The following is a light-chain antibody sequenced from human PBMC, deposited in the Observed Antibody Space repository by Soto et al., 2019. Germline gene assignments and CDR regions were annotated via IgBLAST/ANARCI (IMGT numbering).Light chain of an antibody. CDR3: QQSYSTPIT. Sequence: DIQMTQSPSSLSASVGDRVTITCRASQSISSYLNWYQQKPGKAPKLLIYAASSLQSGVPSRFSGSGSGTDFPLTISSLQPEDFATYYCQQSYSTPITVGQGTRLEIK. J-gene: IGKJ5*01. CDR2: AAS. CDR1: QSISSY. V-gene: IGKV1-39*01.